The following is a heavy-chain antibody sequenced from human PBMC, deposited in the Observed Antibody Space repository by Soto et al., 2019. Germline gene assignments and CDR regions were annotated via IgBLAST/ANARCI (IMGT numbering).Heavy chain of an antibody. V-gene: IGHV4-34*01. CDR3: ARGIAQGSGSHNPSTPKNWFDP. Sequence: QVQLQQWGAGLLKPSETLSLTCAVYGGSFSGYYWSWIRQPPGKGLEWIGEINHSGSTNYNPSLKSRVTISVDTSKNQFSLKLSSVTAADTAVYYCARGIAQGSGSHNPSTPKNWFDPWGQGTLVTVSS. J-gene: IGHJ5*02. CDR1: GGSFSGYY. D-gene: IGHD3-10*01. CDR2: INHSGST.